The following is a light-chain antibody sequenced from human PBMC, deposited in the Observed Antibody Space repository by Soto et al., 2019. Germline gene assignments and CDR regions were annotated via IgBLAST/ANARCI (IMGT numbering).Light chain of an antibody. CDR2: GAS. Sequence: EIVMTQSPATLSVSPGERAPLSCRASKSVSSNLAWYQQKPGQAPRLLIYGASTRATGIPARFICSGSGTESTRTISSLQSEVFAFYYGQQYNNWRRCTFGQGTTLEIK. J-gene: IGKJ2*02. CDR3: QQYNNWRRCT. V-gene: IGKV3-15*01. CDR1: KSVSSN.